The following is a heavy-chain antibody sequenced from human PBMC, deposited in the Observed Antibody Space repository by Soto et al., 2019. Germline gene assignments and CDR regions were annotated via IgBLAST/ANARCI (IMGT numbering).Heavy chain of an antibody. CDR3: AKEVWWATTDLDAIDS. CDR1: GFTFSSYA. Sequence: GGSLRLSCAASGFTFSSYAMSWVRQAPGEGLEWVSAISGSGGSTYYADSVKGRFTISRDNSKNTLYLQMNSLRAEDTAVYYCAKEVWWATTDLDAIDSWGQGTMVTVSS. CDR2: ISGSGGST. D-gene: IGHD4-17*01. V-gene: IGHV3-23*01. J-gene: IGHJ3*02.